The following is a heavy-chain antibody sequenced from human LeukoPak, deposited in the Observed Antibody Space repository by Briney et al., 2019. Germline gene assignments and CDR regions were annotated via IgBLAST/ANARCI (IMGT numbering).Heavy chain of an antibody. V-gene: IGHV3-30*02. CDR3: VKGGYCSSTICYNLGWFDP. D-gene: IGHD2-2*02. CDR1: GFTFSSFG. Sequence: TGGSLRLSCAAPGFTFSSFGMHWVRQAPGKGLQWVAFIRFDGSNKNYADSVKGRFTISRDNSKNTLYLEMNSLRAEDTAVYYCVKGGYCSSTICYNLGWFDPWGQGTLVTVSS. J-gene: IGHJ5*02. CDR2: IRFDGSNK.